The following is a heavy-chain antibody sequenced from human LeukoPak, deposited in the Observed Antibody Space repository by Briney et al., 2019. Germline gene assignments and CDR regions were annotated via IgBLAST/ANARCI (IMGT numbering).Heavy chain of an antibody. D-gene: IGHD3-10*01. V-gene: IGHV4-59*01. J-gene: IGHJ4*02. CDR3: ASRTYYGSGPDY. CDR1: GGSISSYY. Sequence: KASETLSLTCTVSGGSISSYYWGWIRQPAGKGLEWIGFIYDSGSTNYNPSLKSRLTISVDTSKNQFSLRLTSVTAADTAMYYCASRTYYGSGPDYWGQGTLVTVSS. CDR2: IYDSGST.